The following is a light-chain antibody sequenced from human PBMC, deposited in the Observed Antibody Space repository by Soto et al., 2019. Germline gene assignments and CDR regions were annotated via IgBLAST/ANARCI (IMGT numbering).Light chain of an antibody. V-gene: IGKV3-15*01. Sequence: ATLYVSPGRRATLSSRASQSVSSKLAWYQQMPGQPTRLIIYGASIRANGVPARFSGGGAGTEFTLTLSSLQSEDFAVYDCQKFTTWLLDTFG. CDR2: GAS. CDR3: QKFTTWLLDT. CDR1: QSVSSK. J-gene: IGKJ2*01.